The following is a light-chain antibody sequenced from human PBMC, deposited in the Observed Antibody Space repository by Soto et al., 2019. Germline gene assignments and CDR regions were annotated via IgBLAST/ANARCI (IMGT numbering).Light chain of an antibody. J-gene: IGKJ1*01. CDR3: QQYDNLCWT. V-gene: IGKV1-33*01. CDR2: DAS. CDR1: QDISNY. Sequence: DIQMTQSPSSLSASVGDRVTITCQASQDISNYLNWYQQKPGKAPKLLIYDASNLETGVPSRFSGSGSGTDFTFTISSLQPEDIATYYCQQYDNLCWTFGQGTKVDIK.